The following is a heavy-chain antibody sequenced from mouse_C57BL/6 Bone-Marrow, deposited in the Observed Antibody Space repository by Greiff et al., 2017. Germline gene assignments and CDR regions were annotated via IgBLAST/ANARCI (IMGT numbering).Heavy chain of an antibody. J-gene: IGHJ3*01. CDR3: AMDYGSSYYRFAY. CDR1: GYTFTDYY. Sequence: QVQLQQSGPELVKPGASVKISCKASGYTFTDYYINWVKQRPGQGLEWIGWIFPGSGSTYYNEKFKGRATLTVAKSSSTAYMLLSSLTSEDSAVYFCAMDYGSSYYRFAYWGQGTLVTVSA. CDR2: IFPGSGST. V-gene: IGHV1-75*01. D-gene: IGHD1-1*01.